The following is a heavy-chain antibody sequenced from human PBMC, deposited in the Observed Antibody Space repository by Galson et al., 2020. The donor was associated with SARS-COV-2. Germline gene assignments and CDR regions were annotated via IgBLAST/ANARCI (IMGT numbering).Heavy chain of an antibody. CDR2: ISGYNGNT. CDR3: ARHVTHCSGGSCYSFFDY. J-gene: IGHJ4*02. CDR1: GYTFTSYD. Sequence: ASVKVSCKASGYTFTSYDISWVRQAPGQGLEWMGWISGYNGNTKYAQKVQGRVTMTTDTSTNTAYMELTSLRSDDTAVYYCARHVTHCSGGSCYSFFDYWGQGTLVTVSS. D-gene: IGHD2-15*01. V-gene: IGHV1-18*04.